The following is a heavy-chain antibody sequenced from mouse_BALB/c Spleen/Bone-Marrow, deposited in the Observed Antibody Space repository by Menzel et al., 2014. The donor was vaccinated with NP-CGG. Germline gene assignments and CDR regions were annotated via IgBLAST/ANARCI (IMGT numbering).Heavy chain of an antibody. V-gene: IGHV7-3*02. J-gene: IGHJ2*01. CDR2: IRNKPYGYTT. Sequence: EVKLVESGGGLVQPGGSLRLSCATSGFTFTDYYMSWVRQPPGKALEWLGFIRNKPYGYTTEYSASVKGRFTISRDNSQSILYLQMNTLIVEDSATYYCTRDMGVLRFDYWGQGTTLTVSS. CDR1: GFTFTDYY. CDR3: TRDMGVLRFDY. D-gene: IGHD1-1*01.